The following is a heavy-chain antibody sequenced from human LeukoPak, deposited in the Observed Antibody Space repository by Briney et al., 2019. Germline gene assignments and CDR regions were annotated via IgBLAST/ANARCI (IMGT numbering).Heavy chain of an antibody. CDR3: ARGEDDFWSGYSRSPYFQN. D-gene: IGHD3-3*01. CDR2: INHSGST. J-gene: IGHJ1*01. Sequence: PSETLSLTCAVYGGSFSGYYWSWIRQPPGKGLEWIGEINHSGSTNYNPSLKSRVTISVDTSKNQFSLKVSSVTAADTAVYYCARGEDDFWSGYSRSPYFQNWGQGTLVTVSS. CDR1: GGSFSGYY. V-gene: IGHV4-34*01.